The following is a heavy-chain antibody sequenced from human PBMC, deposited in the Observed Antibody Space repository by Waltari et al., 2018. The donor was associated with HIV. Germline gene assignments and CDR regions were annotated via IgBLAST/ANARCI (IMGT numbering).Heavy chain of an antibody. CDR2: ISYDGSSE. J-gene: IGHJ4*02. D-gene: IGHD4-17*01. CDR3: ARGGKYGDYQYYFDS. CDR1: GFTFSGYN. Sequence: QEHLVESGGAVVQPGSSLRLPCAASGFTFSGYNLIWVRQAPGKGLEWVAVISYDGSSENYADFVKGRFPISRDNSENTLYLQMHSLRPEDTAVYYCARGGKYGDYQYYFDSWGQGTLVTVSP. V-gene: IGHV3-30-3*01.